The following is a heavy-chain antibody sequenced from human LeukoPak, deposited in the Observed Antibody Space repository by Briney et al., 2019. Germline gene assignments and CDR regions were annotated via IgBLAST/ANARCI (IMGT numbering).Heavy chain of an antibody. D-gene: IGHD3-22*01. J-gene: IGHJ5*02. CDR2: IYYSGST. V-gene: IGHV4-59*01. CDR1: GGSISSSY. CDR3: ARGRSRLVTMIVVVTASWFDP. Sequence: SETLSLTCTVSGGSISSSYWSWIRRPPGKGLEWIGYIYYSGSTNYNPSLKSRVTMSVDTSKNQFSLNLSSVTAADTAVYYCARGRSRLVTMIVVVTASWFDPWGQGTLVTVSS.